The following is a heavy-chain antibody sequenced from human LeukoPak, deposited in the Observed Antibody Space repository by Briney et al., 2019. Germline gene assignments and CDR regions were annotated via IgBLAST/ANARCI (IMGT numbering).Heavy chain of an antibody. CDR3: ARDPVGVVDY. CDR2: ISAYNGNT. Sequence: ASVEVSCKASGYTFTSYGISWVRQAPGQGLEGMGWISAYNGNTNYAQKLQGRGTMTTDTSPSTAYMQLRSLRSDDTAVYYCARDPVGVVDYWGQGTLATVSS. V-gene: IGHV1-18*01. J-gene: IGHJ4*02. CDR1: GYTFTSYG.